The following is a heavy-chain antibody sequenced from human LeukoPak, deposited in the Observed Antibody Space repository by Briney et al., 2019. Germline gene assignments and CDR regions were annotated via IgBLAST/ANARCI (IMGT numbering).Heavy chain of an antibody. D-gene: IGHD3-16*02. Sequence: PSETLSLTCTVSGGSISTYYWSWIRQPPGKGLEWIGYVYYSGSTNYNPSLKSRVTISVDTSKNQFSLKLSSVTAADTAVYYCARGDYVWGSYRPGHFDYWGQGTLVTVSS. CDR2: VYYSGST. CDR1: GGSISTYY. CDR3: ARGDYVWGSYRPGHFDY. V-gene: IGHV4-59*08. J-gene: IGHJ4*02.